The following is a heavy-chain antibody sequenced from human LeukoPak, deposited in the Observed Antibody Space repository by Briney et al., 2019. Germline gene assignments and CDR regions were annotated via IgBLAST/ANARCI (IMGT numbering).Heavy chain of an antibody. CDR2: IKQDGSEK. CDR1: GFTFSSYW. Sequence: GGSLRLSCAASGFTFSSYWMSLVRQAPGRGVEWVANIKQDGSEKYYVDSVKGRFTISRDNAKNSLYLQMNSLRAEDTAVYYCARGDRITISGVVYNWFDPWGQGTLVTVSS. V-gene: IGHV3-7*01. D-gene: IGHD3-3*01. J-gene: IGHJ5*02. CDR3: ARGDRITISGVVYNWFDP.